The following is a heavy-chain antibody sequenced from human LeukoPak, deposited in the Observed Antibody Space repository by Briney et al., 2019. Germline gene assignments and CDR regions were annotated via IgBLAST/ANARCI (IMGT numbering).Heavy chain of an antibody. D-gene: IGHD3-22*01. Sequence: GGSLRLSCAASGFTFDDYAIHWVRQAPGKGLEWVSLISGDGGSTYYADSVKGRFTISRDNSKNSLYLQMNSLRTEDTALYYCVKDIAMIVVGDFDYWDQGTLVTVSS. CDR3: VKDIAMIVVGDFDY. J-gene: IGHJ4*02. V-gene: IGHV3-43*02. CDR1: GFTFDDYA. CDR2: ISGDGGST.